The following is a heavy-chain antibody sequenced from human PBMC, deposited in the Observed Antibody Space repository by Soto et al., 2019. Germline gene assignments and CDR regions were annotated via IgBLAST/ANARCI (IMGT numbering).Heavy chain of an antibody. Sequence: ASVKVSCKASGYTFTSYAMHWVRQAPGQRLEWMGWINAGNGNTKYSQKFQGRVTITRDTSASTAYMELSSLRSEDTAVYYCARDSSYSNYLFDYWGQGTLVTVSS. V-gene: IGHV1-3*01. CDR1: GYTFTSYA. J-gene: IGHJ4*02. D-gene: IGHD4-4*01. CDR3: ARDSSYSNYLFDY. CDR2: INAGNGNT.